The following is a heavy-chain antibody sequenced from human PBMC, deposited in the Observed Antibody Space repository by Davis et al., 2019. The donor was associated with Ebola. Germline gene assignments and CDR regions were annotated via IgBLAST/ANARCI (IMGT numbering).Heavy chain of an antibody. CDR2: ISSSSSTI. D-gene: IGHD5-12*01. Sequence: PGGSLRLSCAASGFTFSDYYMNWVRQAPGKGLEWVSYISSSSSTIYYADSVKGRFTISRDNAKNSLYLQMNSLRAEDTAVYYCARDQDIVGNYGMDVWGKGTTVTVSS. J-gene: IGHJ6*04. CDR1: GFTFSDYY. CDR3: ARDQDIVGNYGMDV. V-gene: IGHV3-11*04.